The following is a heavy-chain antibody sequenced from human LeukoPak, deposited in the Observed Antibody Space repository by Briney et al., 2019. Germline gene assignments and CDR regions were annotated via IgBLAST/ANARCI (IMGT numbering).Heavy chain of an antibody. CDR1: GFTFSSYG. V-gene: IGHV3-30*18. CDR3: AKLYYDSSGYPDDY. CDR2: ISYDGSNK. Sequence: AGGSLRLSCAASGFTFSSYGMHWVRQAPGKGLEWVAVISYDGSNKYYADSVKGRFTISRGNSKNTLYLQMNSLRAEDTAVYYCAKLYYDSSGYPDDYWGQGTLVTVSS. J-gene: IGHJ4*02. D-gene: IGHD3-22*01.